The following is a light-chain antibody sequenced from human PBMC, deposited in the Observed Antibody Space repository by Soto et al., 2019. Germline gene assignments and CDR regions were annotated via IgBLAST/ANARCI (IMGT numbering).Light chain of an antibody. V-gene: IGLV2-23*02. Sequence: QSALTQPASVSGSPGQSITISCTGTSGDVGGYNYVSWYQQHPGKAPKLMIYEVSKRPSGVSNRFSGSKSGNTASLTISGLQAEDEADYYCCSYAGSSTWVFGGGTKLTVL. CDR3: CSYAGSSTWV. CDR1: SGDVGGYNY. J-gene: IGLJ3*02. CDR2: EVS.